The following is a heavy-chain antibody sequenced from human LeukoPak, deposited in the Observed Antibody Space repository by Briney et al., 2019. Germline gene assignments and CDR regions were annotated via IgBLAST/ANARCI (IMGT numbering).Heavy chain of an antibody. D-gene: IGHD1-1*01. Sequence: ASVKVSCKASGYTFTGYYMHWVRQAPGQGLEWMGRINPNSGGTNYAQKLQGRVTMTRDTSISTAYMELSRLRSDDTAVYYCARGRTGTITGWFDPWGQGTLVTVSS. J-gene: IGHJ5*02. CDR1: GYTFTGYY. CDR2: INPNSGGT. CDR3: ARGRTGTITGWFDP. V-gene: IGHV1-2*06.